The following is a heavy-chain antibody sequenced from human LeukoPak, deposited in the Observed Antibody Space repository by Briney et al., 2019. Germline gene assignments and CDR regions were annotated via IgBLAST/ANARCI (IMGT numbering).Heavy chain of an antibody. CDR3: AKDLGGSAQNPEY. CDR1: GFTFNDYA. CDR2: ISWHSGSI. Sequence: GGSLRLSCAASGFTFNDYAMHWVRQAPGKGLEWVSGISWHSGSIAYADSVKGRFAISRDNAKNSLYLQMNSLAAEDTALYYCAKDLGGSAQNPEYWGQGTLVTVSS. D-gene: IGHD3-10*01. J-gene: IGHJ4*02. V-gene: IGHV3-9*01.